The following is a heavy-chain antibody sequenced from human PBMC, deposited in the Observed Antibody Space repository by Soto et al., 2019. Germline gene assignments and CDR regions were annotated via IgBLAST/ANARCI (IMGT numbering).Heavy chain of an antibody. J-gene: IGHJ4*02. D-gene: IGHD5-12*01. CDR3: VRRIVATETFDY. CDR1: GGSRISYY. V-gene: IGHV4-59*08. Sequence: SETLSLTCTVSGGSRISYYWSWIRQPPGRGLEWIGFIYYAGSTKYNPSLNSRVTISVDTSKNQFSLTVTSVTAADTAVYYCVRRIVATETFDYWGQGTLVTVFS. CDR2: IYYAGST.